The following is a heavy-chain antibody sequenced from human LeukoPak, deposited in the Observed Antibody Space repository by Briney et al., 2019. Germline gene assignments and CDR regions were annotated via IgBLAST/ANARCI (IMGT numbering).Heavy chain of an antibody. CDR3: TTGSHYYGSGSSLDY. J-gene: IGHJ4*02. V-gene: IGHV3-15*01. D-gene: IGHD3-10*01. CDR1: GGTFCSYA. CDR2: IKSKTDGGTT. Sequence: SCKASGGTFCSYAISWVRQAPGKGLEWVGRIKSKTDGGTTDYAAPVKGRFTISRDDSKNTLYLQMNSLKTEDTAVYYCTTGSHYYGSGSSLDYWGQGTLVIVSS.